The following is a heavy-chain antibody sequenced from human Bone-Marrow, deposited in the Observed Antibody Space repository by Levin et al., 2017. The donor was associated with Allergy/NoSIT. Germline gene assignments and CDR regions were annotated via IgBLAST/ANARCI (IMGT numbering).Heavy chain of an antibody. J-gene: IGHJ4*02. Sequence: GGSLRLSCAASGFTFSSYGMHWVRQAPGKGLEWVAVIWYDGSNKYYADSVKGRFTISRDNSKNTLYLQMNSLRAEDTAVYYCARDGGYCSGGSCYSTEFYFDYWGQGTLVTVSS. CDR1: GFTFSSYG. V-gene: IGHV3-33*01. CDR2: IWYDGSNK. CDR3: ARDGGYCSGGSCYSTEFYFDY. D-gene: IGHD2-15*01.